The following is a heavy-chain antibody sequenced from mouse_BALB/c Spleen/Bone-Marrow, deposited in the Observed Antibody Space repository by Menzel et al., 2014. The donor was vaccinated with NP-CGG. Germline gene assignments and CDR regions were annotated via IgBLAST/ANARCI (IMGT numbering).Heavy chain of an antibody. CDR3: ARQDGSDY. D-gene: IGHD2-3*01. J-gene: IGHJ2*01. V-gene: IGHV5-9-3*01. CDR1: GFTLSNYA. Sequence: EVQVVESGGGLVKPGGSLKLSCAASGFTLSNYAMSWVRQTPEKRLEWVAIISSGGSYTYYPDSVKGRFTISRDNAKTILYLQTSSLRSEDTAMYYCARQDGSDYWGQGTTLTVSS. CDR2: ISSGGSYT.